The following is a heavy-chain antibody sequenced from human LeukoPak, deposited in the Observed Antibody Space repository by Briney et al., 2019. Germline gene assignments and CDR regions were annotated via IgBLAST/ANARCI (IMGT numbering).Heavy chain of an antibody. J-gene: IGHJ6*03. Sequence: GGSLRLSCAASGLTFSSYAMHWVRQAPGKGLEWAAVISYDGSNKYYADSVKGRFTISRDNSKNTLYLQMNSLRAEDTAVYYCAREAERRTRVSKCYYMDVWGKGTTVTVSS. CDR2: ISYDGSNK. CDR3: AREAERRTRVSKCYYMDV. CDR1: GLTFSSYA. D-gene: IGHD1-7*01. V-gene: IGHV3-30*04.